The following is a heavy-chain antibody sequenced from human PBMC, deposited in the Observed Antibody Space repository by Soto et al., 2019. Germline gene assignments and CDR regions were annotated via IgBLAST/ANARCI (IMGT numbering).Heavy chain of an antibody. V-gene: IGHV3-30*02. CDR3: TIVRVADSALDH. D-gene: IGHD3-10*02. J-gene: IGHJ4*02. Sequence: GGSLRLSCAASGFSFSNNGMHWVRQTPGKGLEWVAFMSYDGSDTFYADSVKGRFTISRDNSKNTLFLHMSNLRAEDTAMYYCTIVRVADSALDHWGQGTLVTVSS. CDR2: MSYDGSDT. CDR1: GFSFSNNG.